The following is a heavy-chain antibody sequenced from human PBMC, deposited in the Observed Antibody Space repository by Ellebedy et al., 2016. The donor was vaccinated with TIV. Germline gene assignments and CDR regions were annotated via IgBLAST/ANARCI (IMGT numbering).Heavy chain of an antibody. V-gene: IGHV3-48*01. J-gene: IGHJ4*02. CDR2: ISSSSRTR. CDR1: GFTFSSYA. Sequence: GGSLRLSXAASGFTFSSYAMSWVRQAPGKGLEWVSYISSSSRTRYSADSVKGRFTISRDNSKNTLYLQMNSLRAEDTAVYYCAGSGSYDYWGQGTLVTVSS. D-gene: IGHD1-26*01. CDR3: AGSGSYDY.